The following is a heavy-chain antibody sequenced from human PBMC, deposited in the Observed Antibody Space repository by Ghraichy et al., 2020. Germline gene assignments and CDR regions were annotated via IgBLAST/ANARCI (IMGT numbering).Heavy chain of an antibody. CDR1: GFNFSSNW. CDR3: ARAADGYQ. CDR2: IRQDGSSK. D-gene: IGHD5-24*01. V-gene: IGHV3-7*04. J-gene: IGHJ4*02. Sequence: LTCSASGFNFSSNWMSWVRQAPGKGLEWVANIRQDGSSKYYVESARGRFTISRDNAKSSLYLQMNSLRADDTGVYYCARAADGYQWGRGTLVTVTS.